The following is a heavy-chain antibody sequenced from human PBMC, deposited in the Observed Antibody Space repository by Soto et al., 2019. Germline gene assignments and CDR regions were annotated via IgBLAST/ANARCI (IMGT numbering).Heavy chain of an antibody. CDR1: GYTFRNFG. CDR2: ISAYNANA. CDR3: ARKNSYFDY. J-gene: IGHJ4*02. Sequence: QIQLLQSGAEVKKPGASVKVTCKASGYTFRNFGISWVRQAPGQGLEWMGWISAYNANANYAQKFQGRLTMTADTSTSTAYMELRSLRSDDTAVYYCARKNSYFDYWGQGTLVTVSS. V-gene: IGHV1-18*01.